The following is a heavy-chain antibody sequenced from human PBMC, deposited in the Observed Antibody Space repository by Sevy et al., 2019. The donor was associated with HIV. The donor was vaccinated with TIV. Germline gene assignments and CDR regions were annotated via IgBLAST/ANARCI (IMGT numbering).Heavy chain of an antibody. V-gene: IGHV3-9*01. Sequence: GRSLRLSCAASGFPFNDHAMHWVRQVPGKGLEWVSGISWNSRSIGYADSVKGRFTISRDNARHLVYLEMNSRNPEDTAFYYCAKDINRGCDGVNCYSYYYYFYGLDVWGQGTTVTVSS. CDR3: AKDINRGCDGVNCYSYYYYFYGLDV. CDR2: ISWNSRSI. D-gene: IGHD2-21*01. J-gene: IGHJ6*02. CDR1: GFPFNDHA.